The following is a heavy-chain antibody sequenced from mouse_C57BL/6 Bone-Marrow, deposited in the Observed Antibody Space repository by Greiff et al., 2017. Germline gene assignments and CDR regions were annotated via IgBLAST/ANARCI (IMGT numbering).Heavy chain of an antibody. V-gene: IGHV1-69*01. CDR1: GYTFTSDW. Sequence: VQLQQSGAELVMPGASVKLSCKASGYTFTSDWMHWVKQRPGQGLEWIGEIDPSDSYTNYNQKFKGKSTLTVDKSSSTAYMHLSSLTSEDSAVYYCARGSYGFAYWCQGTLVTVSA. J-gene: IGHJ3*01. CDR2: IDPSDSYT. CDR3: ARGSYGFAY. D-gene: IGHD1-1*01.